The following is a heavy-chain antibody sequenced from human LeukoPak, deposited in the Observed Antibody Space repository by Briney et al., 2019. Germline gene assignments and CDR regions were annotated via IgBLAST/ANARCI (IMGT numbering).Heavy chain of an antibody. J-gene: IGHJ2*01. D-gene: IGHD3-10*01. CDR1: GFTFSSYG. CDR3: ARDRDWHFDV. Sequence: GRSLRLSCAASGFTFSSYGMHWVRQAPGKGLVWVSRIDSDGSTITYADSVKGRFTISRDNAKNTLYLQMNSLRAEDTAVYYCARDRDWHFDVWGRGTLVTVSS. CDR2: IDSDGSTI. V-gene: IGHV3-74*01.